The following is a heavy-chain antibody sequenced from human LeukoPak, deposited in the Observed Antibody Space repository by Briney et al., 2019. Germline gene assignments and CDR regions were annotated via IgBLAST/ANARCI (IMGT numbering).Heavy chain of an antibody. Sequence: GASVKVSCKASGYTFTSYGISWVRQAPGQGLEWMGWNNPNSGGTNYAQKFQGRVTMTRDTSISTAYMELSRLRSDDTAVYYCARSTIFGVVIIDGPFDYWGQGTLVTVSS. J-gene: IGHJ4*02. CDR2: NNPNSGGT. V-gene: IGHV1-2*02. D-gene: IGHD3-3*01. CDR1: GYTFTSYG. CDR3: ARSTIFGVVIIDGPFDY.